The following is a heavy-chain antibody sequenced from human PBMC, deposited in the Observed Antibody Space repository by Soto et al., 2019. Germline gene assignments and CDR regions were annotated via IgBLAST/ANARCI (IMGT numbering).Heavy chain of an antibody. J-gene: IGHJ4*02. CDR2: ISGSGGST. CDR1: GFTFSSYA. Sequence: HPGGSLRLSCAASGFTFSSYAMSWVRQAPGKGLEWVSAISGSGGSTYYADSVKGRFTISRDNSKNTLYLQMNSLRAEDTAVYYCAKFSAFSGGNSANYWGQGTLVTVSS. CDR3: AKFSAFSGGNSANY. D-gene: IGHD2-21*02. V-gene: IGHV3-23*01.